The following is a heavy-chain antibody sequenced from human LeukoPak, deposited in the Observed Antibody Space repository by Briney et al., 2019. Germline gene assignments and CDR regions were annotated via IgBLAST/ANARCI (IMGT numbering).Heavy chain of an antibody. V-gene: IGHV1-18*01. CDR3: ARDLGRRCSGGRCYYYYNYMDV. CDR1: GYTFTSYG. CDR2: ISGYSGDT. Sequence: GASVKVSCKASGYTFTSYGLTWVRQAPGQGLEWMGWISGYSGDTNYAQKLQGRVTMTTDTSTSTAYMELRSLRSDDTAVYYCARDLGRRCSGGRCYYYYNYMDVWGKGTTVTISS. J-gene: IGHJ6*03. D-gene: IGHD2-15*01.